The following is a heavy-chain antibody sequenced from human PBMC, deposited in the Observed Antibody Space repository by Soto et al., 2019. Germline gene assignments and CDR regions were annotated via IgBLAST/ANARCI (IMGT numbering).Heavy chain of an antibody. V-gene: IGHV1-3*01. D-gene: IGHD2-2*01. CDR1: GYTFTSYA. CDR3: ARDLLGAGAVCSSTSCFYNWLDP. J-gene: IGHJ5*02. Sequence: ASLKVSCKASGYTFTSYAMHWVRQAPGQRLEWMGWINAGNGNTKYSQKFQGRVTITRDTSASTAYMELSSLRSEDTAVYYCARDLLGAGAVCSSTSCFYNWLDPWGQGTLVNVSS. CDR2: INAGNGNT.